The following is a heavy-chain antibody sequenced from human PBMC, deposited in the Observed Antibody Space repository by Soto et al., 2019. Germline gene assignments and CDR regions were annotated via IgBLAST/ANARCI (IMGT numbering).Heavy chain of an antibody. CDR3: ARHLLGWVGEISCPFDS. CDR1: GYTFTSYP. Sequence: ASVKVSCKASGYTFTSYPMHWVRQAPGQGLEWMGWINAGNGDTKYSQKFQGRVTITRDTSAITAYMELSSLRAEDAAVYYCARHLLGWVGEISCPFDSWGQGTLVTVSS. V-gene: IGHV1-3*01. D-gene: IGHD3-10*01. J-gene: IGHJ4*02. CDR2: INAGNGDT.